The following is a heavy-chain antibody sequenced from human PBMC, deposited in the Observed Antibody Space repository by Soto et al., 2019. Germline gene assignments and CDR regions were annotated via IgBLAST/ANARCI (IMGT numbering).Heavy chain of an antibody. Sequence: ASVKVSCKASGYTFYSHSISWVRQAPGQGLEWMGRISSDNGNTRYVQKFRGRVTMTTDTSTSTVYMELGNLRSEDTAVYYCARGAPLYYDVWGGYYTGPYGMAVWGQGTTVTV. CDR1: GYTFYSHS. CDR3: ARGAPLYYDVWGGYYTGPYGMAV. J-gene: IGHJ6*02. CDR2: ISSDNGNT. D-gene: IGHD3-3*01. V-gene: IGHV1-18*01.